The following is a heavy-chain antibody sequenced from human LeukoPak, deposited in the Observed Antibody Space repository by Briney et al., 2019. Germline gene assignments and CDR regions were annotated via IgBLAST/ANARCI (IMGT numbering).Heavy chain of an antibody. CDR1: GFTFSDYY. Sequence: GGSLRLSCAASGFTFSDYYMTWIRQVPGKGLEWVSYISGVADVIYYADSVKGRFTTSRDNAKSSVYLQMNSLRVEDTALYYCARGGAHGMDVWGQGTTVTVSS. CDR2: ISGVADVI. V-gene: IGHV3-11*01. D-gene: IGHD1-26*01. CDR3: ARGGAHGMDV. J-gene: IGHJ6*02.